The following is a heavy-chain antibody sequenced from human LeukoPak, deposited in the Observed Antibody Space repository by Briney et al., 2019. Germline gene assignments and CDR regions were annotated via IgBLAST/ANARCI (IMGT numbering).Heavy chain of an antibody. CDR1: GFTSSNYG. Sequence: GGSLRLSCAASGFTSSNYGMHWVRQAPGKGLEWVAFIRYDGSNKYYADSVKGRFTISRDNSKNTLYLQMNSLRAEDTAVYYCARPSGGNSKRSSYFDYWGQGTLVTVSS. V-gene: IGHV3-30*02. CDR3: ARPSGGNSKRSSYFDY. J-gene: IGHJ4*02. D-gene: IGHD5-18*01. CDR2: IRYDGSNK.